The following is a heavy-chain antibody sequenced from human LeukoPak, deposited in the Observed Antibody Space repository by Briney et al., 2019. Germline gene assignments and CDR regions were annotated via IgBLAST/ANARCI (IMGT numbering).Heavy chain of an antibody. V-gene: IGHV3-7*03. CDR3: AKDILLQQLEAFDI. Sequence: GGSLRLSCAASGFTFSSYWMSWVRQAPGKGLEWVANIKQDGSEKYYVDSVKGRFTISRDNAKNSLYLQMNSLRAEDTALYYCAKDILLQQLEAFDIWGQGTMVTVSS. CDR2: IKQDGSEK. CDR1: GFTFSSYW. J-gene: IGHJ3*02. D-gene: IGHD6-13*01.